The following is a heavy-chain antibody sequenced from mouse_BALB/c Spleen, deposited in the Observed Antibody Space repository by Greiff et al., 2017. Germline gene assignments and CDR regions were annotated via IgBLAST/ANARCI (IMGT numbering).Heavy chain of an antibody. CDR2: INPYNGDT. CDR3: ARCTTATPRFDY. Sequence: VQLKQSGPELVKPGASVKISCKASGYSFTGYFMNWVMQSHGKSLEWIGRINPYNGDTFYNQKFKGKATLTVDKSSSTAHMELRSLASEDSAVYYCARCTTATPRFDYWGQGTTLTVSS. D-gene: IGHD1-2*01. CDR1: GYSFTGYF. J-gene: IGHJ2*01. V-gene: IGHV1-20*02.